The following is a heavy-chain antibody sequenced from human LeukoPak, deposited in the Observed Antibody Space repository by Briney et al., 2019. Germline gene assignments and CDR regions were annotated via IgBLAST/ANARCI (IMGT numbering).Heavy chain of an antibody. D-gene: IGHD3-3*01. J-gene: IGHJ4*02. CDR2: IRSKVNNYAT. V-gene: IGHV3-73*01. CDR3: TRPARSGRNYFDY. Sequence: GGSLRLSCAASGFTFSSYAMHWVRQASGKGLEWVGRIRSKVNNYATAYAASVKGRFTISRDESKNTAHLQMNSLKTEDTAVYYCTRPARSGRNYFDYWGQGTLVTVSS. CDR1: GFTFSSYA.